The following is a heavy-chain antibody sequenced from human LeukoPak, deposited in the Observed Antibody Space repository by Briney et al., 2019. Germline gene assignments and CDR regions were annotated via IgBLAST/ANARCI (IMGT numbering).Heavy chain of an antibody. CDR2: ISGSGGTT. Sequence: GGSLRLSCAASGFTFSSYAMNWVRQAPGKGLEWVSGISGSGGTTYYADSVTGRFAISRDNSKNTLYLQMNSLRAEDTAVYYCAKALGYRYGPNGAFDIWGQGTMVTVSS. CDR3: AKALGYRYGPNGAFDI. D-gene: IGHD5-18*01. CDR1: GFTFSSYA. V-gene: IGHV3-23*01. J-gene: IGHJ3*02.